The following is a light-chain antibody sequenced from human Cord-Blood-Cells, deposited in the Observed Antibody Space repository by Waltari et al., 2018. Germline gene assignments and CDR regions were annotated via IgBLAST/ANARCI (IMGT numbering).Light chain of an antibody. J-gene: IGKJ2*01. V-gene: IGKV1-5*01. CDR1: QSSSSW. CDR3: QQYNSYPYT. Sequence: DIQMPKPPPPWLALLGDRFPIPSRASQSSSSWLAWYQQKPGKAPKLLIYDASSLESGVPSRFSGSGSGTEFTLTISSLQPDDFATYYCQQYNSYPYTFGPGTKVEIK. CDR2: DAS.